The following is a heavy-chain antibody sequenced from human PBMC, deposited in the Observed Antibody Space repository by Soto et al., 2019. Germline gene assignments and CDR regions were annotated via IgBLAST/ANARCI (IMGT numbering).Heavy chain of an antibody. J-gene: IGHJ3*02. CDR1: VFTFSSYS. CDR3: AREFVLGQLRLDAFDI. V-gene: IGHV3-21*01. D-gene: IGHD1-26*01. CDR2: ISSSSSYI. Sequence: PGGSLRLSCAASVFTFSSYSMNWVRQAPGKGLEWVSSISSSSSYIYYADSVKGRFTISRDNAKNSLYLQMNSLRAEDTAVYYCAREFVLGQLRLDAFDIWGQGTMVTVSS.